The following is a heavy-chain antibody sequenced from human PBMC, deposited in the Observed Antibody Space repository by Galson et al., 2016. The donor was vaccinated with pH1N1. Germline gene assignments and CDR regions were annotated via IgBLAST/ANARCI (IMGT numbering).Heavy chain of an antibody. CDR3: ARDRGFLSVTTSAFHM. CDR1: GFAFSRYW. J-gene: IGHJ3*02. V-gene: IGHV3-7*03. CDR2: IKQDGSEK. D-gene: IGHD4-17*01. Sequence: LRLSCAASGFAFSRYWMSWVRQAPGKGLEWVANIKQDGSEKNYVDSVKGRFTVSRDNAKNSLYLQMNSLRGGDTAVYYCARDRGFLSVTTSAFHMWGQGTMVTVSS.